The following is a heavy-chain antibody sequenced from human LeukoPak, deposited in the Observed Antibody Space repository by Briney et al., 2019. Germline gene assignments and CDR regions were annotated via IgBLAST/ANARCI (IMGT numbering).Heavy chain of an antibody. V-gene: IGHV3-11*01. J-gene: IGHJ4*02. CDR2: ITGSGSTI. D-gene: IGHD3-10*01. CDR1: GFTFSDYY. Sequence: GGSLRLSCAASGFTFSDYYMSWIRQAPGKGLEWVSSITGSGSTIDYADSVKGRFAISRDNAKNSLSLQMNSLRAEDTAVYYCARDVGSDHEYYYGSGSSPFDYWGQGTLVTVSS. CDR3: ARDVGSDHEYYYGSGSSPFDY.